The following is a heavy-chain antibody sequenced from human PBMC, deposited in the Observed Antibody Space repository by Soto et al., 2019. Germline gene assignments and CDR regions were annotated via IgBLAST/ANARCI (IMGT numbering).Heavy chain of an antibody. CDR2: IWYDGSNQ. J-gene: IGHJ4*02. CDR3: TRVRSKTSGYYFDF. Sequence: GGSLRLSCAASGFSFSRYGIHWVRQTPGKGLEWVAVIWYDGSNQYYADFVKGRFTISRDNFKNMAFLQLSSLRAEDTAVYYCTRVRSKTSGYYFDFWGQGTLVTVSS. D-gene: IGHD4-4*01. CDR1: GFSFSRYG. V-gene: IGHV3-33*01.